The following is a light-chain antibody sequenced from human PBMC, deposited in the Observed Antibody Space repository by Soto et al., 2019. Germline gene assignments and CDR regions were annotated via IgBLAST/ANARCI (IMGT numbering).Light chain of an antibody. J-gene: IGLJ2*01. CDR2: GVS. V-gene: IGLV2-8*01. CDR3: SSYAGSNNLV. CDR1: SSDVGGYNY. Sequence: QSALTQPPSASGSPGQSVTISCTGTSSDVGGYNYVSWYQQHPAKAPKLMIYGVSKRPSGVPDRFSGSKSGNTASLTVSGLQAEDEADYYCSSYAGSNNLVFGGGTKLTVL.